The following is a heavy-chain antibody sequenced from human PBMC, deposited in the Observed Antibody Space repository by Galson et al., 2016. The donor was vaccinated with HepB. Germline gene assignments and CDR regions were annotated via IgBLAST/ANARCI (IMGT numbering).Heavy chain of an antibody. V-gene: IGHV3-64*01. Sequence: SLRLSCAASGFTFSSYAMHWVRQAPGKGLEYVSAISSNGGSTYYANSVKGRFTISRDNSKNTLYLQMGSLRAEDMAVYYCARGERVKDIVVVVAASRFDPWGQGTLVTVSS. J-gene: IGHJ5*02. D-gene: IGHD2-15*01. CDR3: ARGERVKDIVVVVAASRFDP. CDR1: GFTFSSYA. CDR2: ISSNGGST.